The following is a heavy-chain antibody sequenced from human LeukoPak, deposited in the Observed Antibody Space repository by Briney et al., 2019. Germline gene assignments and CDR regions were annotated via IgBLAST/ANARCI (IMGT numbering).Heavy chain of an antibody. D-gene: IGHD3-22*01. V-gene: IGHV1-2*02. Sequence: ASVKVSCKASGYTFTGYYMHWARQAPGQGLEWMGWINPNSGGTNYAQKFQGRVTMTRDTSISTAYMELSRLRSDDTAVYYCARDYYDSSGPNDAFDIWGQGTMVTVSS. CDR2: INPNSGGT. J-gene: IGHJ3*02. CDR1: GYTFTGYY. CDR3: ARDYYDSSGPNDAFDI.